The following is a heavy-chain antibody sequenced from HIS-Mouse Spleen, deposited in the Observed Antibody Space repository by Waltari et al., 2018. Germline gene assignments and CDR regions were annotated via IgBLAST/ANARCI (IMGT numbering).Heavy chain of an antibody. CDR2: IKQDGSEK. CDR3: ARDIGGWGLFDY. CDR1: GFPFSSYW. D-gene: IGHD3-10*01. V-gene: IGHV3-7*01. J-gene: IGHJ4*02. Sequence: EVQLVESGGGLVQPGGSLVLSCAASGFPFSSYWMSLVRQAPGKGLEWVANIKQDGSEKYYVDSVKGRFTISRDNAKNSLYLQMNSLRAEDTAVYYCARDIGGWGLFDYWGQGTLVTVSS.